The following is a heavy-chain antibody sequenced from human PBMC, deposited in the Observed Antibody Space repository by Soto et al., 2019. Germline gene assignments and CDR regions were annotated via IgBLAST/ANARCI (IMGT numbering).Heavy chain of an antibody. CDR3: ARVSYFRGFDWLFAFDS. CDR1: GDSLRNHY. J-gene: IGHJ4*02. CDR2: IFYSGDT. V-gene: IGHV4-59*11. D-gene: IGHD3-9*01. Sequence: SETLSLTCPVSGDSLRNHYWSWIRQPPGSRLEWLGHIFYSGDTSSYNPSLKSRVSMSVDTSKNQFSLKLRSVSADDTAVYFCARVSYFRGFDWLFAFDSWGQGALVTVSS.